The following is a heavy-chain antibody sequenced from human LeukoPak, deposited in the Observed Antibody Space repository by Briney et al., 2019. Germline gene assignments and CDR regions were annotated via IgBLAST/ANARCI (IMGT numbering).Heavy chain of an antibody. CDR2: IYGGGST. D-gene: IGHD1-26*01. CDR3: ARGGATEVFDY. J-gene: IGHJ4*02. Sequence: PGGSLRLSCAASGFTVSSNYMSWVRQAPGKGLEWVSVIYGGGSTYYADSVKGRFTISRHNSKNTLYLQMNSLRAEDTAVYYCARGGATEVFDYWGQGTLVTVSS. CDR1: GFTVSSNY. V-gene: IGHV3-53*04.